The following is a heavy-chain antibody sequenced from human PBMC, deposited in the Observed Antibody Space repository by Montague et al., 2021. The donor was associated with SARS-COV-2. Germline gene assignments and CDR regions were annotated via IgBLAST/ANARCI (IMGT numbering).Heavy chain of an antibody. V-gene: IGHV4-34*01. CDR3: ASAPSYSFGFWAY. J-gene: IGHJ4*02. CDR2: INHSGYT. Sequence: WIRQSPGKGLEWVGEINHSGYTDYNPSLESRLTISLDSSKKQFSLKMTSVTAADTAIYYCASAPSYSFGFWAYWGQGTLVSVSS. D-gene: IGHD5-18*01.